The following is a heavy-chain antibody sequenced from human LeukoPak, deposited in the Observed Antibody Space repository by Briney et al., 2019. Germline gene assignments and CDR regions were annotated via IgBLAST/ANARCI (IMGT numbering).Heavy chain of an antibody. J-gene: IGHJ4*02. Sequence: GGSLRLSCAASGFSFNSAAMTWVRQAPGKGLEWVSLVSSSGANTYYADSVKGRFTISRDNSKNTLYLQMNSLRAEDTAVYYCLKGAIFCLWGQGTLVTVSS. V-gene: IGHV3-23*01. CDR3: LKGAIFCL. D-gene: IGHD3-9*01. CDR1: GFSFNSAA. CDR2: VSSSGANT.